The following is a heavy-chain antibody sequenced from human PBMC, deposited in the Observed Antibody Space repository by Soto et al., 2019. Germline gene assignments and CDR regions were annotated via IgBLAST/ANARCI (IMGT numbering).Heavy chain of an antibody. V-gene: IGHV4-34*01. Sequence: SETLSLTCAVYGGSFSGYYWSLIRQPPRKGLEWIGEINHSGSTNYNPSLKSRVTISVDTSKNQFSLKLTSVTAADTAVYYCARVGYSSSWYRRGAFDTWGKGTMVTVSS. D-gene: IGHD6-13*01. CDR2: INHSGST. CDR1: GGSFSGYY. J-gene: IGHJ3*02. CDR3: ARVGYSSSWYRRGAFDT.